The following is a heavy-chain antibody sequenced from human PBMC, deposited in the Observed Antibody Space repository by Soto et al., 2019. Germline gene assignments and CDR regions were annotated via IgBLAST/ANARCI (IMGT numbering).Heavy chain of an antibody. Sequence: PGGSLRLSCAASEFSFSDYWMAWVRQAPGKGLEWVANLDQGGGEKHYGDSVKGRFTISRDNAKNSLYLQMNSLRAEDTAVYYCAKDRGTRAVAGLCDYWGQGTLVTVSS. V-gene: IGHV3-7*05. CDR1: EFSFSDYW. CDR3: AKDRGTRAVAGLCDY. J-gene: IGHJ4*02. D-gene: IGHD6-19*01. CDR2: LDQGGGEK.